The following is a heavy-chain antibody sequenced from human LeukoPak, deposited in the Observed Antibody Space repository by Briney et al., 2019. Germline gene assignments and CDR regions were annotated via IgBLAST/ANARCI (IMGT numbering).Heavy chain of an antibody. J-gene: IGHJ3*02. CDR2: IWYDGSQR. V-gene: IGHV3-30*02. CDR3: AIENFDSGGPGSGSPAFDI. CDR1: GFSFSKYG. Sequence: GGSLRLSCAASGFSFSKYGLHWVRQAPGKGLQRVAMIWYDGSQRYYVDSVKGRFTISRDSSKNTMFLQMNSLTGEDTAVYYCAIENFDSGGPGSGSPAFDIWGQGTMVSVSS. D-gene: IGHD3-22*01.